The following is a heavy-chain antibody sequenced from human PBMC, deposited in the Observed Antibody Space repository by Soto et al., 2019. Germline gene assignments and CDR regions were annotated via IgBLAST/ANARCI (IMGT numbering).Heavy chain of an antibody. Sequence: QVQLVQSGAEVKKPGSSVKVSCKASGGTFSSYAISWVRQAPGQGLEWMGGIIPIFGTANYAQKFQGRVTITADESTSTAYMELSSLRSEDTAVYYCARSSGPGRTAALSYYGMDVWGQGTTVTVSS. V-gene: IGHV1-69*01. CDR1: GGTFSSYA. CDR2: IIPIFGTA. J-gene: IGHJ6*02. D-gene: IGHD3-10*01. CDR3: ARSSGPGRTAALSYYGMDV.